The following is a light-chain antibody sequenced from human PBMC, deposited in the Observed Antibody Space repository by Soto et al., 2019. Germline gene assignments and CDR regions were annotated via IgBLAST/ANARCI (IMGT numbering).Light chain of an antibody. CDR1: QSLLHSNGYDS. Sequence: EIVMTQSPLSLPVTPGEPASISCRSSQSLLHSNGYDSLDWYLQKPGQSPQLLLYLGSNRASGVHARFSGSGSGTDFTLKISRVEADDVGVYYGMQALQSPPTFGQGTKVEIK. CDR3: MQALQSPPT. J-gene: IGKJ1*01. CDR2: LGS. V-gene: IGKV2-28*01.